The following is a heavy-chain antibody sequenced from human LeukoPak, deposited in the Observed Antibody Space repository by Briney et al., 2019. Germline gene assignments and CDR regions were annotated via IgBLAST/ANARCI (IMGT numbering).Heavy chain of an antibody. Sequence: SETLSLTCTVSGGSPSSHYWSWIRQPPGKGLEWIGYIYYTGTTKYNPSLSGRVTISIDTSKNQFSLKLTSVTAADTAVYYCARGYYSGSYWGPYYFDYWGQGTLVTVSS. J-gene: IGHJ4*02. D-gene: IGHD1-26*01. CDR3: ARGYYSGSYWGPYYFDY. V-gene: IGHV4-59*11. CDR2: IYYTGTT. CDR1: GGSPSSHY.